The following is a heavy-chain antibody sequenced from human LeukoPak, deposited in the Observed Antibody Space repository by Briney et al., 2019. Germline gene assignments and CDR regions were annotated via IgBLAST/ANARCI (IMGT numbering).Heavy chain of an antibody. CDR1: GGSFSGYY. CDR3: ARGNYGDYHNWFDP. V-gene: IGHV4-34*01. D-gene: IGHD4-17*01. CDR2: INDSGSP. Sequence: SETLSLTCAVYGGSFSGYYWTWIRQPPGKGLEWIGEINDSGSPNYNPSLKSRLTISVDTSKNQFSLKLSSVTAADTAIYYCARGNYGDYHNWFDPCGKGTLVTASS. J-gene: IGHJ5*02.